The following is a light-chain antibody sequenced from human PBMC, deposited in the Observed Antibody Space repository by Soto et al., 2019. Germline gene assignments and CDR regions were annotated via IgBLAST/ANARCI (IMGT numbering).Light chain of an antibody. CDR3: QQYGSSLTWK. CDR1: QSVISNY. J-gene: IGKJ1*01. Sequence: EVVLTQSPGTVSLSPGERVTLSCRASQSVISNYLAWYQQRPGQAPRLLIYAASSRATGIPDRFSGSGSGTDFTLSISSLEPEDFAVYYGQQYGSSLTWKFGQGTKVEMK. V-gene: IGKV3-20*01. CDR2: AAS.